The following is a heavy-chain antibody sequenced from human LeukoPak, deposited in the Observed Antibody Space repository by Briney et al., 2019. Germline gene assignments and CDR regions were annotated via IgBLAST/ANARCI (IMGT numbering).Heavy chain of an antibody. V-gene: IGHV4-61*02. CDR2: IYTSGST. CDR1: GGSISSGSYY. D-gene: IGHD4-11*01. Sequence: SQTLSLTCTVSGGSISSGSYYWSWIRQPAGKGLEWIGRIYTSGSTNYNPSLKSRVTISVDTSKNQFSLKLSSVTAADTAVYYCARSGENTLTYAFDIWGQGTMVTVSS. CDR3: ARSGENTLTYAFDI. J-gene: IGHJ3*02.